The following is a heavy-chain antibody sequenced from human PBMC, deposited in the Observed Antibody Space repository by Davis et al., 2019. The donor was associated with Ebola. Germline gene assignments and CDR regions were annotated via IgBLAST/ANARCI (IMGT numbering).Heavy chain of an antibody. D-gene: IGHD1-26*01. J-gene: IGHJ4*02. CDR2: LRGSGDNT. Sequence: GGSLRLSCAASGFTFSGYAMSWVRQAPGKGLEWVSALRGSGDNTYYADSVKGRFTISRDNSKNTLYLQMNSLRAEDTAVYYCAKAGHCGNYCSFDSWGQGTLVTVSS. CDR1: GFTFSGYA. CDR3: AKAGHCGNYCSFDS. V-gene: IGHV3-23*01.